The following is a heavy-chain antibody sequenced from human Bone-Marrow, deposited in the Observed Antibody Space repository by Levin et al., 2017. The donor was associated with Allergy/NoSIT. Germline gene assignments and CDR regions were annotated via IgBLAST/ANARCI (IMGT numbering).Heavy chain of an antibody. CDR3: ARGRDDVWSGYYC. D-gene: IGHD3-3*01. V-gene: IGHV3-53*01. CDR2: IYSGGST. CDR1: GFTISSNY. Sequence: GGSLRLSCAASGFTISSNYMTWVRQAPGKGLEWVSVIYSGGSTFYADSVKGRFTVSRDNSKNTVYLQMNGLRAEDTAVYYCARGRDDVWSGYYCWGQGTLVTVSS. J-gene: IGHJ4*02.